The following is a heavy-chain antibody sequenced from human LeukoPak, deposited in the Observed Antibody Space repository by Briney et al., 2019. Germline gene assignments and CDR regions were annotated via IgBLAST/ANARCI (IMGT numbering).Heavy chain of an antibody. CDR2: IKTDGTST. J-gene: IGHJ4*02. D-gene: IGHD6-6*01. CDR3: ARASSSQGPG. V-gene: IGHV3-74*01. Sequence: LGGSLRLSCAASGFTFSSYWMHWVRQAPGKGLVWVSRIKTDGTSTDYADSVKGRFTISRDNARNTLYLQMNSLRAEDTAVYYCARASSSQGPGWGQGTLVTVSS. CDR1: GFTFSSYW.